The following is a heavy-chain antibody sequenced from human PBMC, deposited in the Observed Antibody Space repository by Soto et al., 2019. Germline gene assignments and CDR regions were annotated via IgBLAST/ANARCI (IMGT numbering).Heavy chain of an antibody. V-gene: IGHV4-4*02. D-gene: IGHD2-15*01. Sequence: SXSLTCSVSVFSISISNFWSCFRQPPGKGLEWIGEIYHSGSTNYNPSLKSRGTISVDKSKNQLSLKLSSVNAADTDVYYCERVSEVEYGMEVWGQGTTVTV. CDR1: VFSISISNF. CDR2: IYHSGST. CDR3: ERVSEVEYGMEV. J-gene: IGHJ6*01.